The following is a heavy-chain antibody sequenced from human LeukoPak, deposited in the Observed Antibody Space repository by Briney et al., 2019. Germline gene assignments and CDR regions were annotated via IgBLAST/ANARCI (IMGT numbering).Heavy chain of an antibody. D-gene: IGHD2-2*01. CDR3: ARESVVVVPAATGEIYYYYGMDV. V-gene: IGHV3-21*01. CDR2: ISSSSSYI. J-gene: IGHJ6*02. CDR1: GFTFSSYS. Sequence: PGGSLRLSCAASGFTFSSYSMNWVRQAPGKGLEWVSSISSSSSYIYYADSVKGRFTISRDNAKNSLYLQMNSLRAEDTAVYYCARESVVVVPAATGEIYYYYGMDVWGQGTTVTVSS.